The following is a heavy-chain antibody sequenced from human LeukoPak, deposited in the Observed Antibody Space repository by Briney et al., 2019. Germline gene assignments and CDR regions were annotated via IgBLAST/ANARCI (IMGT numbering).Heavy chain of an antibody. CDR2: IYSGGST. D-gene: IGHD2-2*01. J-gene: IGHJ4*02. CDR1: GFTVSSNY. CDR3: AREDTSRGGFDY. Sequence: GGSLRLSCAASGFTVSSNYMSWVRQAPGKGLEWVSVIYSGGSTYYADSVKGRFTISRDNSKNTLYLQMNSLRAEDTAVYYCAREDTSRGGFDYWGQGILVTVSS. V-gene: IGHV3-53*01.